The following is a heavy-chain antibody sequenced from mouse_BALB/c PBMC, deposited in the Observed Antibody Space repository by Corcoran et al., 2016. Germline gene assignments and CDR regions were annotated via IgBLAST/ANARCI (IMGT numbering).Heavy chain of an antibody. V-gene: IGHV14-3*02. J-gene: IGHJ1*01. CDR1: GFNIKDTY. Sequence: EDPLQQSGAELVKPGASGKLSCTASGFNIKDTYRHWVKQRPEQGLEWIGRIDPANGNTKYDPKFQGKATMTADTSSNTAYLQLSSLTSEDTAVYYCARWYWYFDVWCAGTTVTVSS. CDR3: ARWYWYFDV. CDR2: IDPANGNT.